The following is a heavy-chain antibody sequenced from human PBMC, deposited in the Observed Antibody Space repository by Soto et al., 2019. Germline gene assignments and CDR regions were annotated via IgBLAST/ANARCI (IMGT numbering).Heavy chain of an antibody. J-gene: IGHJ5*02. Sequence: EVQLLESGGGLVQPGGSLRLSCAASGFTFSSYAMSWVRQAPGKGLEWVSAISGSGGSTYYADSVKGRFTISRDNSKNTLYLQMNSLRAEDTAVYYCAKQPVVPAARSNWFDPWGQGTLVTVSS. V-gene: IGHV3-23*01. D-gene: IGHD2-2*01. CDR2: ISGSGGST. CDR3: AKQPVVPAARSNWFDP. CDR1: GFTFSSYA.